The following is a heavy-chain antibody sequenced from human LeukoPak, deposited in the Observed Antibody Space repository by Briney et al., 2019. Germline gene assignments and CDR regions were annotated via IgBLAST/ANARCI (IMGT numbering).Heavy chain of an antibody. D-gene: IGHD3-10*01. CDR2: ITTSSTYI. CDR3: ARDVWWFGSGPNSYDYYMDV. V-gene: IGHV3-21*01. Sequence: GGSLRLSCAASGFTFSSYTMNWVRQAPGKGLEWVSSITTSSTYIYYADSVKGRFTISTDNAKNSLYLQMNSLRAEDTAVYYCARDVWWFGSGPNSYDYYMDVWGKGTTVTVSS. J-gene: IGHJ6*03. CDR1: GFTFSSYT.